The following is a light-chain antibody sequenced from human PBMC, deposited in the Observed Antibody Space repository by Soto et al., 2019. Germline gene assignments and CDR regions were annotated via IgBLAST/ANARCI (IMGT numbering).Light chain of an antibody. CDR2: SND. CDR3: AAWDDNLNGL. J-gene: IGLJ2*01. Sequence: QSVLTQPPSASGTPGQRVTISCSGSSSNIGSHTVNWYQQLPGTAPKLLIYSNDQRPSGVPDRFSGSKSGTSASLAISGLQSEDEADYYCAAWDDNLNGLFGGGTKLTVL. V-gene: IGLV1-44*01. CDR1: SSNIGSHT.